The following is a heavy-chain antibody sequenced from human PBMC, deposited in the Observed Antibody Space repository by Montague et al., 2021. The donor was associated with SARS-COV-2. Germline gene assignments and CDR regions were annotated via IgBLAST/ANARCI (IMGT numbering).Heavy chain of an antibody. CDR3: ARNWGIAAGGN. V-gene: IGHV4-39*01. Sequence: SETLSLTCSVSGGSITDRTYYWGCIRQSPGKGLEWIGAINYSGTNYYNPCLKSRVTISLDTAKNQFSLKMTTVTAADTAVYYCARNWGIAAGGNWGQGTLVTVSS. CDR2: INYSGTN. D-gene: IGHD6-13*01. J-gene: IGHJ4*02. CDR1: GGSITDRTYY.